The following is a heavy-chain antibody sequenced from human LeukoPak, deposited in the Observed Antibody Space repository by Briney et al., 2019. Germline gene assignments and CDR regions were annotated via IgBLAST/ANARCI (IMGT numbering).Heavy chain of an antibody. Sequence: PSETLSLTCTVSGGSISSSSYYWGWIRQPPGKGLEWIGEINHSGSTNYNPSLKSRVTISVDTSKNQFSLKLSSVTAADTAVYYCARETSQKGAHYMDVWGKGTTVTISS. CDR3: ARETSQKGAHYMDV. CDR2: INHSGST. J-gene: IGHJ6*03. V-gene: IGHV4-39*07. CDR1: GGSISSSSYY. D-gene: IGHD3-16*01.